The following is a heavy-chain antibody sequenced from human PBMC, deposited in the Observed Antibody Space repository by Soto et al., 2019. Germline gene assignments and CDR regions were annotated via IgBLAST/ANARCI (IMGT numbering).Heavy chain of an antibody. V-gene: IGHV1-69*06. Sequence: ASVKVSCKASGGTFSSYAISWVRQAPGQGLGWMGGIIPIFGTANYAQKFQGRGTITADKSTSTEYIGLSSLRSEDTDVHYCARDGGRDSSGYDALNYYYGMDGWGQGTTVTVAS. CDR3: ARDGGRDSSGYDALNYYYGMDG. CDR2: IIPIFGTA. D-gene: IGHD3-22*01. CDR1: GGTFSSYA. J-gene: IGHJ6*02.